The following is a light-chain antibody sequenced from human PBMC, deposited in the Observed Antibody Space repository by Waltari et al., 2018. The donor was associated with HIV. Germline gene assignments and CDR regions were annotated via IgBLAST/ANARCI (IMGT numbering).Light chain of an antibody. J-gene: IGKJ1*01. CDR1: QSVNSN. V-gene: IGKV3-15*01. CDR3: HHYNNWRET. CDR2: GTS. Sequence: EILMKQSPATLSVSPGERATLSCRASQSVNSNLAWYQQKPGQTPRLLIYGTSTRATDSPARFSGSGSGTEFTLTSSGLQSEDFAVYYCHHYNNWRETFGQGTKVEIK.